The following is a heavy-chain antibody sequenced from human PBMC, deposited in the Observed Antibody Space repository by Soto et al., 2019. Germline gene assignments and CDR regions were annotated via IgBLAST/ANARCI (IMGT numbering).Heavy chain of an antibody. D-gene: IGHD5-18*01. J-gene: IGHJ6*02. CDR1: GYTFTSYD. V-gene: IGHV1-8*02. Sequence: AASVKVSCKASGYTFTSYDINWVRQATGQGLEWMGWMSPKSGKTGYTQKFQGRVTMTSNTSINTVYMELSSLRSDDTAVYYCARERGYSYGGTDYYYYYGIDVWGQGTTVTVSS. CDR2: MSPKSGKT. CDR3: ARERGYSYGGTDYYYYYGIDV.